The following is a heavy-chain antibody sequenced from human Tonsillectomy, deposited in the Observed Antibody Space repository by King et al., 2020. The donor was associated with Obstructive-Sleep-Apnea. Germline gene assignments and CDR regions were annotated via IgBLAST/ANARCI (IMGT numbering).Heavy chain of an antibody. CDR3: ARGLTAGGAPTDFDY. CDR2: INRSSRYI. J-gene: IGHJ4*02. V-gene: IGHV3-21*01. D-gene: IGHD6-19*01. Sequence: VELVESGGGLVKPGGALRLSCAASGFTFRSDSMNCGGQSPGKGLEWGSSINRSSRYIDYADSVKGRFTISRDNAKNSLYLQINSLRAEDTAVYYCARGLTAGGAPTDFDYWGQGTLVTVSS. CDR1: GFTFRSDS.